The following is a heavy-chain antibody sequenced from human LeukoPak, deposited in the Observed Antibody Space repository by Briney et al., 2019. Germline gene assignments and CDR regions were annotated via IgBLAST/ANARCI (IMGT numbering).Heavy chain of an antibody. CDR1: AFTFSDNN. J-gene: IGHJ6*02. D-gene: IGHD3-9*01. CDR3: ATSIGLTGGGVDV. CDR2: ITASRNST. V-gene: IGHV3-11*01. Sequence: GRSRRLSCVPSAFTFSDNNINWDRQAEGEGRGWDSYITASRNSTHYAQSVKGRFTISRDNANNSLYLQLNSLRADDTAVYYCATSIGLTGGGVDVWGQGTTVTVSS.